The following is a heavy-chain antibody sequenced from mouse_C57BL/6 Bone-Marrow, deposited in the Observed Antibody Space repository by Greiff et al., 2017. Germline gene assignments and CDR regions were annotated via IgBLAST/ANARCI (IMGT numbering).Heavy chain of an antibody. CDR2: IYPGSGST. CDR3: AIGSSGFPGFAY. Sequence: QVQLQQPGAELVKPGASVKMSCKASGYTFTSYWITWVKQRPGQGLEWIGDIYPGSGSTNYNEKFKSKATLTVDTSSSTAYMQLSSLTSEDSAVYYCAIGSSGFPGFAYWGQGTLVTVSA. CDR1: GYTFTSYW. J-gene: IGHJ3*01. D-gene: IGHD3-2*02. V-gene: IGHV1-55*01.